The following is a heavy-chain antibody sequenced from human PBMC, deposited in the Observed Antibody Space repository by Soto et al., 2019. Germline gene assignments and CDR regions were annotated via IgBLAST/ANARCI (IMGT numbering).Heavy chain of an antibody. D-gene: IGHD3-10*01. CDR2: IYHSGST. J-gene: IGHJ6*02. V-gene: IGHV4-4*02. CDR3: ARTTYYYGSGSYSPYYYYGMDV. CDR1: GGSISSSNW. Sequence: SETLSLTCAVSGGSISSSNWWSWVRQPPGKGLEWIGEIYHSGSTNYNPSLKSRVTISVDKSKNQFSLKLSSVTAADTAVYYCARTTYYYGSGSYSPYYYYGMDVWGQGTTVTVSS.